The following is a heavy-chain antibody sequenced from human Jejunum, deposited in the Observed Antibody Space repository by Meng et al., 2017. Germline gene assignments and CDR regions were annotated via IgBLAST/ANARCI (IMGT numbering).Heavy chain of an antibody. V-gene: IGHV4-4*02. Sequence: GQLQESGPGLAKPSGTLSLTCAVSGDSISSDNWWSWVRQPPGKGPEWIGDIFRAGTSNYSPSLRSRVAIYMDKSKNQFSLSLNSVTAADTAVYYCARKGGTYSTGHFPHFDYWGQGTLVTVSS. CDR3: ARKGGTYSTGHFPHFDY. J-gene: IGHJ4*02. CDR2: IFRAGTS. CDR1: GDSISSDNW. D-gene: IGHD6-19*01.